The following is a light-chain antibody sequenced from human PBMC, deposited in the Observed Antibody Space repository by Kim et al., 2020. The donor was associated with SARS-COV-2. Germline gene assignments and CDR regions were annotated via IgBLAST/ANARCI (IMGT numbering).Light chain of an antibody. V-gene: IGKV3-15*01. CDR1: QSVSSN. J-gene: IGKJ1*01. CDR3: QQYYNWPPVAT. Sequence: EIVMTQSPATLSVSPWERATLSCRASQSVSSNLAWYQQKPGQAPRLLIYGASTRATDIPARFSGSGSGTEFTLTISSLQSEDFAVYYCQQYYNWPPVATFGQGTKVDIK. CDR2: GAS.